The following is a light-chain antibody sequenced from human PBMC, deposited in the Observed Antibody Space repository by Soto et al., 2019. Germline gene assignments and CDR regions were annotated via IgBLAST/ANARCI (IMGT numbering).Light chain of an antibody. CDR1: QNFKSNS. Sequence: EVVLKQSPGTLSLSPGESATLSCRTSQNFKSNSLGWYQHKHGQAPRLLIYGSTIRSTGIPDRFSGSGSGTNFTLIISRLAPEDFAVYYCQQFGSPPQTFGQGTKLEIK. J-gene: IGKJ2*01. CDR2: GST. CDR3: QQFGSPPQT. V-gene: IGKV3-20*01.